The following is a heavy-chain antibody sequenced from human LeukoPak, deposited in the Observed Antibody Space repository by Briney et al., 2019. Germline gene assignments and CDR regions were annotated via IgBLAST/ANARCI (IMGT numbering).Heavy chain of an antibody. Sequence: GGSLRLSCAASGFTFSSYAMSWVRQAPGKGLGWVSGVSGSGGSTYYADSVKGRFTISRDNSKNTLYLQMNSLRAEDTAVYYCAKDLDIVATITGNWGQGTLVTVSS. V-gene: IGHV3-23*01. CDR3: AKDLDIVATITGN. J-gene: IGHJ4*02. CDR2: VSGSGGST. D-gene: IGHD5-12*01. CDR1: GFTFSSYA.